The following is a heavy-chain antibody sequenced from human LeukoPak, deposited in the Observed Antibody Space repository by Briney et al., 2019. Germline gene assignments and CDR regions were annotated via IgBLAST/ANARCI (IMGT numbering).Heavy chain of an antibody. V-gene: IGHV3-23*01. J-gene: IGHJ4*02. Sequence: GRSLRLSCAASGFTFSSYAMSWVRQAPGKGLEWVSCISGGGTTTYYGDSVKGRFTISRDDSKNTLYLQMNSLRAEDTAVYYCAKDPGPIQLWSFDYWGQGTLVTVSS. CDR1: GFTFSSYA. CDR2: ISGGGTTT. D-gene: IGHD5-18*01. CDR3: AKDPGPIQLWSFDY.